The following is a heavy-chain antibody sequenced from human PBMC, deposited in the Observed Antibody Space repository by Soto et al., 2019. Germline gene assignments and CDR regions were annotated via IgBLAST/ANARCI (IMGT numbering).Heavy chain of an antibody. V-gene: IGHV3-30*03. CDR1: GFPFTSYG. J-gene: IGHJ4*02. D-gene: IGHD3-10*01. CDR2: ISFDGSDK. Sequence: QVQLVESGGGVVQPGRSLRLSCAGSGFPFTSYGMHWVREGPDKGLEWVAVISFDGSDKYYADSVKGRFTISRDNSKKTLYLQMNSLRPDDTALYYCVGGQYYFDYRGQGTLVIVSS. CDR3: VGGQYYFDY.